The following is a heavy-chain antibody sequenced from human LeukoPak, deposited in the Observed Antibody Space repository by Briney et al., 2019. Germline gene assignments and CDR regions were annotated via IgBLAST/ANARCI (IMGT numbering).Heavy chain of an antibody. Sequence: SETLSLTCTVSGGSISSGGYYWSWVRQHPGKGLEWIGYIYYSGSTYYNPSLKSRVTISVDTSKNQFSLKLSSVTAADTAVYYCARVVQDGYLVDYWGQGTLVTVSS. CDR1: GGSISSGGYY. V-gene: IGHV4-31*03. CDR3: ARVVQDGYLVDY. D-gene: IGHD5-24*01. CDR2: IYYSGST. J-gene: IGHJ4*02.